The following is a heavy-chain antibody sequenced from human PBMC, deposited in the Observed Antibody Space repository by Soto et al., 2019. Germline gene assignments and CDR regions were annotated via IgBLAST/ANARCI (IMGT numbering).Heavy chain of an antibody. CDR3: VKDIPLNYGYNGLAV. D-gene: IGHD1-7*01. J-gene: IGHJ6*02. Sequence: PGGYLRLSCAASGFTFDDYTMHWVRQAPGKGLEWVSLISWDGGSTYYADSVKGRFTISRDNSKNSLYLQMNSLRTEDTALYYCVKDIPLNYGYNGLAVWGPLTMAT. CDR2: ISWDGGST. CDR1: GFTFDDYT. V-gene: IGHV3-43*01.